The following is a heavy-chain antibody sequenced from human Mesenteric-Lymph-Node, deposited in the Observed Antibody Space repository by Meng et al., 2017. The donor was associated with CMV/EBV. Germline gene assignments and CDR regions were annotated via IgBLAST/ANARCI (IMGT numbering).Heavy chain of an antibody. CDR1: GFTFSSYA. J-gene: IGHJ4*02. CDR2: ISASGGST. D-gene: IGHD2-2*01. CDR3: AKYRGYCSSTSCLEPFDY. V-gene: IGHV3-23*01. Sequence: GGSLRLSCAASGFTFSSYAMSWVRQGPGKGLEWVSGISASGGSTYYADSVKGRFTISRDNSRNTLSLQMNSLRAEDTAVYYCAKYRGYCSSTSCLEPFDYWGQGTLVTVSS.